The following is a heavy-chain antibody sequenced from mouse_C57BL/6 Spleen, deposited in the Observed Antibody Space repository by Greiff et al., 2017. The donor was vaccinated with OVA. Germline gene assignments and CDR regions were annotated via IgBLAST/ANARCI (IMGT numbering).Heavy chain of an antibody. CDR1: GFSLTSYG. J-gene: IGHJ3*01. CDR3: ARDADSSGYVFAY. D-gene: IGHD3-2*02. V-gene: IGHV2-2*01. Sequence: VHLVESGPGLVQPSQSLSITCTVSGFSLTSYGVHWVRQSPGKGLEWLGVIWSGGSTDYNAAFISRLSISKDNSKSQVFFQMNSLQADDTAIYYCARDADSSGYVFAYWGQGTLVTVSA. CDR2: IWSGGST.